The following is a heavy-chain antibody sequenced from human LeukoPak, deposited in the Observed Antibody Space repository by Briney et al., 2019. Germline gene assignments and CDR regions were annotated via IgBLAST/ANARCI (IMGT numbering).Heavy chain of an antibody. V-gene: IGHV3-33*06. J-gene: IGHJ1*01. D-gene: IGHD4-11*01. CDR1: GFTFSHYG. Sequence: QPGGSLRLSCATSGFTFSHYGMHWVRQAPGKGLEWVADIWSDGTEKYYGDSVKGRFTISRDNSKKTVYLQMNSLRVEDTAIYYCAKDAQRGFDFSNSLESWGQGTLVTVSS. CDR3: AKDAQRGFDFSNSLES. CDR2: IWSDGTEK.